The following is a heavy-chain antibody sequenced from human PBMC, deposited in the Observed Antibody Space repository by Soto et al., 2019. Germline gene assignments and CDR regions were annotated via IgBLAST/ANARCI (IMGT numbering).Heavy chain of an antibody. CDR3: ARAYCSTTSCPPGGY. CDR1: GGSFSGYY. Sequence: QVQLQQWGAGLLKPSETLSLTCAVYGGSFSGYYWSWIRQPPGKGLEWIGEINHNENTNYNPSLKSRVTIXXDXAXXQFSLKLRSVTAADTAVYYCARAYCSTTSCPPGGYWGQGTLVTVSS. CDR2: INHNENT. V-gene: IGHV4-34*01. J-gene: IGHJ4*02. D-gene: IGHD2-2*01.